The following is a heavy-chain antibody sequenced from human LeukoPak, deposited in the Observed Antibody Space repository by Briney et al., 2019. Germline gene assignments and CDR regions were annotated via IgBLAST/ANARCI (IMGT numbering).Heavy chain of an antibody. V-gene: IGHV3-30-3*01. J-gene: IGHJ4*02. Sequence: GGSLRLSCAASGFTFSNFAMHWVRQAPGKGLEWMAVISSDGSDKYYADSVEGRFTVSRDNSRNTVFLQVNSLRAEDTAVYYCAKGYSSTSYCLDYWGQGTLVTVPS. D-gene: IGHD2-2*01. CDR1: GFTFSNFA. CDR3: AKGYSSTSYCLDY. CDR2: ISSDGSDK.